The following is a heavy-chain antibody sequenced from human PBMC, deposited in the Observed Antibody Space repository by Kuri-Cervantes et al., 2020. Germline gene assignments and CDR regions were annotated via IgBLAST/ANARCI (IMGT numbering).Heavy chain of an antibody. CDR1: GYTFTNYY. Sequence: ASVKVSCKAFGYTFTNYYMHWVRQAPGQGLEWMGIINPSGGSTSYAQKFQGRVTMTRNTSISTAYMELSSLRSEDTAVYYCARRGDYYDILTGFSDAFDIWGQGTMVTVSS. V-gene: IGHV1-46*01. J-gene: IGHJ3*02. CDR3: ARRGDYYDILTGFSDAFDI. CDR2: INPSGGST. D-gene: IGHD3-9*01.